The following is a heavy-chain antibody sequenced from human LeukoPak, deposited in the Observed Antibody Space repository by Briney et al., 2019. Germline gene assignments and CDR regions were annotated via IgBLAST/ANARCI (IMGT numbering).Heavy chain of an antibody. CDR3: ARGPETYYYDSSAYY. CDR2: INNDGSTE. Sequence: GGSLRLSCEASGFTLSSYWMHWVRQAPGKGLVWVSRINNDGSTEHYADSVKGRFTISRDNAENTLYLQMNSLRAEDTAVYYCARGPETYYYDSSAYYWGQGTLVTVS. J-gene: IGHJ4*02. V-gene: IGHV3-74*01. D-gene: IGHD3-22*01. CDR1: GFTLSSYW.